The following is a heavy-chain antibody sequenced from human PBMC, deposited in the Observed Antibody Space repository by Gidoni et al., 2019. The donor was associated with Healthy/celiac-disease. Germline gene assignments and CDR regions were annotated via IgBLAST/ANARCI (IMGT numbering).Heavy chain of an antibody. CDR2: MYSGGST. CDR1: GFIFSNNY. J-gene: IGHJ4*02. D-gene: IGHD7-27*01. V-gene: IGHV3-66*02. Sequence: EVLLVVSVGGLVQPGLYLRLSCASSGFIFSNNYLSWVLQAPGKGLEWVYIMYSGGSTFYADSVKGRFTISRDNSKNTLYLQMNSMRTEDTAVYYCTRSNTPFDFWGQGTLVTVSS. CDR3: TRSNTPFDF.